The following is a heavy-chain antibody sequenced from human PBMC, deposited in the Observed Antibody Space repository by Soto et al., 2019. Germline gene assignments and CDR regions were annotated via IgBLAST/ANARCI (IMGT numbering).Heavy chain of an antibody. Sequence: QVQLVQSGAEVKKPGSSVKVSCKASGGTFSSYAISWVRQAPGQGLEWMGGIIPIFGTANYAQKFQGRVTTTADESTSRAYIEMSSLRAEDTAVYYGARGEFLGIAAGDDSNYYYYGMDVWGQCTTVTVSS. CDR2: IIPIFGTA. J-gene: IGHJ6*02. CDR1: GGTFSSYA. CDR3: ARGEFLGIAAGDDSNYYYYGMDV. D-gene: IGHD6-13*01. V-gene: IGHV1-69*01.